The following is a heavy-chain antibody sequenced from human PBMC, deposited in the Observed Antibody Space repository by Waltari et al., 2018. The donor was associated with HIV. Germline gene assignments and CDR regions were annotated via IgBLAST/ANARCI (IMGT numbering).Heavy chain of an antibody. CDR3: ARLPVAGTGGFDY. D-gene: IGHD6-19*01. J-gene: IGHJ4*02. V-gene: IGHV3-48*03. Sequence: EVQLVESGGGLVQPGGSLRLSCAASGFNFSRSEMNWVRQAPGKVLYLVSYISSSGSFIYYADSVKGRFTISRDNAKNSLYLQMNSLRAEDTAVYYCARLPVAGTGGFDYWGQGTLVTVSS. CDR2: ISSSGSFI. CDR1: GFNFSRSE.